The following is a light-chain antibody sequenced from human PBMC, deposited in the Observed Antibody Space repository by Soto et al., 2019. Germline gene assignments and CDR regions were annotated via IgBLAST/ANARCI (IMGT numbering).Light chain of an antibody. J-gene: IGLJ2*01. CDR2: EVI. V-gene: IGLV2-8*01. CDR3: RSYAGSTNVV. CDR1: SSDVGGYNY. Sequence: QSALTQPPSASGSPGQSVTISCTGTSSDVGGYNYVSWYQHHPGKAPKLMIYEVIRRPSGVPHRFSASKSGNTASLTVSGLQDEDEDDYYSRSYAGSTNVVFGGGTKLTVL.